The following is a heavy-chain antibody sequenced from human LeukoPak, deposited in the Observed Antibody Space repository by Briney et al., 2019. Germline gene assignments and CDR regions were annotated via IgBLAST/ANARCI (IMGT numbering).Heavy chain of an antibody. J-gene: IGHJ4*02. Sequence: SETLSLTCTVSGGSISNSLHYWGWIRQPPGKGLEWIGSMYYSGSTNYNPSLKSRVTISLDTSKNQFSLKLSSVTAADTAVYYCATGASGAQQLAPCWGQGTLVTVSS. D-gene: IGHD6-13*01. CDR2: MYYSGST. V-gene: IGHV4-39*01. CDR1: GGSISNSLHY. CDR3: ATGASGAQQLAPC.